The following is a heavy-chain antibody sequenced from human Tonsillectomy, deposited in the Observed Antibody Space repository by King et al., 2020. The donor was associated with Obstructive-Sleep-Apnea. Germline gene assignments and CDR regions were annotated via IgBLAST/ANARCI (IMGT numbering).Heavy chain of an antibody. D-gene: IGHD6-13*01. CDR3: ARDWSSSCRFDP. J-gene: IGHJ5*02. Sequence: VQLQQWGAGLLKPSETLSLTCAVYGGSFSGYYWSWIRQPPGKGLEWIGEINHSGSTNYNPSLKSRVTISVDTSKNQFSLKLSSVTAADTAVYYCARDWSSSCRFDPWGQGTLVTVSS. CDR1: GGSFSGYY. CDR2: INHSGST. V-gene: IGHV4-34*01.